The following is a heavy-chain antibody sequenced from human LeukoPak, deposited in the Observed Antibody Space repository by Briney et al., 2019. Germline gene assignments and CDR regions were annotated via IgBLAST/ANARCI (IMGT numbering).Heavy chain of an antibody. CDR3: ARDADDSSGSSFLL. V-gene: IGHV4-59*01. CDR2: IYYSGST. CDR1: GGSISSYY. D-gene: IGHD3-22*01. Sequence: SETLSLTCTVSGGSISSYYGSWIRQPPGKGLEWIGYIYYSGSTNYNPSLKSQVTISVDTSKNQFSLKLSSVTAADTAVYYCARDADDSSGSSFLLWGQGTMVTVSS. J-gene: IGHJ3*01.